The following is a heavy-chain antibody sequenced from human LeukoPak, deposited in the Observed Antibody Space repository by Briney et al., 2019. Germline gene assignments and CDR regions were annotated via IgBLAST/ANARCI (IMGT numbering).Heavy chain of an antibody. Sequence: ASVKVSCKASGYTFTSYGISWVRQAPGQGLEWMGWVSAYNGNTNYAQKLQGRVTMTTDTSTSTAYMELRSLRSDDTAVYYCARVGIRRELLDEGYYFDYWGQGTLVTVSS. CDR3: ARVGIRRELLDEGYYFDY. CDR1: GYTFTSYG. D-gene: IGHD1-26*01. V-gene: IGHV1-18*01. J-gene: IGHJ4*02. CDR2: VSAYNGNT.